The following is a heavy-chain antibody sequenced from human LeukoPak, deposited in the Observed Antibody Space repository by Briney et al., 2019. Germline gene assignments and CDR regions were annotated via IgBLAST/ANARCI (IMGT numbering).Heavy chain of an antibody. D-gene: IGHD6-19*01. J-gene: IGHJ4*02. CDR2: ISGSGGST. V-gene: IGHV3-23*01. CDR1: GFTFSTYT. CDR3: AKGLQAVD. Sequence: PGGSLRLSCVASGFTFSTYTMSWVRQAPGKGLEWLSAISGSGGSTYYADSVKGRFTISRDNSKNTMSLQMNSLRAEDTAVYYCAKGLQAVDWGQGTLVTVSS.